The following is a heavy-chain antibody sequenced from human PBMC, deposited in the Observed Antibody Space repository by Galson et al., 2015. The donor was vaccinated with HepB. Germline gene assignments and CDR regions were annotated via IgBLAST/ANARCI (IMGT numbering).Heavy chain of an antibody. V-gene: IGHV3-33*01. D-gene: IGHD3-16*02. CDR2: IWYDGSNK. CDR3: ARDYSYYDYVWGSYRLANAFDI. Sequence: SLRLSCAASGFTFSSYGMHWVRQAPGKGLEWVAVIWYDGSNKYYADSVKGRFTISRDNSKNTLYLQMNSLRAEDTAVYYCARDYSYYDYVWGSYRLANAFDIWGQGTMVTVSS. CDR1: GFTFSSYG. J-gene: IGHJ3*02.